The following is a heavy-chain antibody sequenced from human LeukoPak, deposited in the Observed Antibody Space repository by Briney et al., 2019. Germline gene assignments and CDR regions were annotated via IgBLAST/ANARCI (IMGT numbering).Heavy chain of an antibody. J-gene: IGHJ4*02. V-gene: IGHV1-2*06. D-gene: IGHD6-19*01. CDR2: INPNSGGT. Sequence: ASVKVSCKASGYTFTAYYMNWVRQAPGQGLEWMGRINPNSGGTNYAQKFQGRVTMTRDTSISTAYMELSRLRSDDTAVYYCAVVGYSSGWYFDYWGQGTLVTVSS. CDR3: AVVGYSSGWYFDY. CDR1: GYTFTAYY.